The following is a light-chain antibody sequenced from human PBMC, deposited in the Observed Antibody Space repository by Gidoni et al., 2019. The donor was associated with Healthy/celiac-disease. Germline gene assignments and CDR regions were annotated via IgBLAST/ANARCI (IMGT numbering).Light chain of an antibody. Sequence: EIVMTQSPATLSVSPGERATLSCRASQSVSSNLDRYQQKPGQAPRLLIYGASTRATGIPARFSGSGSGKEFTLTISSLQSEDFEVYYCQQYKNWPSRGITFGQGTRLEIK. CDR3: QQYKNWPSRGIT. CDR1: QSVSSN. CDR2: GAS. J-gene: IGKJ5*01. V-gene: IGKV3-15*01.